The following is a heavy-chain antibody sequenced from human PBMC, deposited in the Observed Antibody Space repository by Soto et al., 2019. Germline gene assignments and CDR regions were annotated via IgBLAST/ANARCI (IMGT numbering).Heavy chain of an antibody. V-gene: IGHV1-69*12. Sequence: QVQLVQSGAEVKQPGSSVKVSCKASGGTFSSYAISWVRQAPGQGLEWMGGTIPIFGTANYAQKLQGRVTITADESTSAAYMVLGSMSSEDTAVYSCARQGAALRDYYYGMDVWVQGTTVTVSS. CDR1: GGTFSSYA. J-gene: IGHJ6*02. CDR3: ARQGAALRDYYYGMDV. CDR2: TIPIFGTA. D-gene: IGHD6-25*01.